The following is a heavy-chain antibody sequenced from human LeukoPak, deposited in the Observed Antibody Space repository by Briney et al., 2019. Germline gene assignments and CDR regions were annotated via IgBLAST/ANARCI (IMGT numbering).Heavy chain of an antibody. D-gene: IGHD3-16*01. CDR1: GFTFSSYS. CDR2: ISSSSSYI. Sequence: GGSLRLSCAASGFTFSSYSMNWVRQAPGKGLEWVSSISSSSSYIYYADSVKGRFTISRDNAKNSLYLQMNSLRAEDTAVYYWGRGGGPRENFDYWGQGPLVTVPS. J-gene: IGHJ4*02. V-gene: IGHV3-21*01. CDR3: GRGGGPRENFDY.